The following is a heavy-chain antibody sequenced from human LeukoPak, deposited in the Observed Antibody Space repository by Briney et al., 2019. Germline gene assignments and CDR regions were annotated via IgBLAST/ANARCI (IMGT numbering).Heavy chain of an antibody. J-gene: IGHJ4*02. Sequence: GGSLRLSCAASGFTFSDYYMSWIRQAPGKGLEWVSYISSSSSYTNYADSVKGRFTISRDNAKNSLYLQMNSLRAEDTAVYYCARALNYYYGSGSYYFDYWGQGTLVT. D-gene: IGHD3-10*01. CDR1: GFTFSDYY. CDR3: ARALNYYYGSGSYYFDY. CDR2: ISSSSSYT. V-gene: IGHV3-11*06.